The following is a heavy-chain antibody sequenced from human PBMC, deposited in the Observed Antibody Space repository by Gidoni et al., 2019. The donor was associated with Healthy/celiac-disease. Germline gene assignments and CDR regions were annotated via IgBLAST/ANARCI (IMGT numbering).Heavy chain of an antibody. D-gene: IGHD3-10*01. J-gene: IGHJ6*02. CDR3: ARLSYGSGSYYSPNYLYGMDV. V-gene: IGHV4-59*08. CDR2: IYYSGST. Sequence: QVQLQESGPGLVKPSETLSLTCTVPGRSISSYHWSWLRQPPGKGLEWIGYIYYSGSTNYNPSLKSRVTISVDTSKNQFSLKLSSVTAADTAVYYCARLSYGSGSYYSPNYLYGMDVWGQGTTVTVSS. CDR1: GRSISSYH.